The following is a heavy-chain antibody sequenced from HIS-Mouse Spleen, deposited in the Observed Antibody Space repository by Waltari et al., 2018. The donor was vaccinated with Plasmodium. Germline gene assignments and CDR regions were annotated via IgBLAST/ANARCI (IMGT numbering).Heavy chain of an antibody. J-gene: IGHJ2*01. D-gene: IGHD6-13*01. CDR3: ASSWYWYFDL. CDR2: IKQDGSET. Sequence: EVQLVESGGGLVQPGGSLRLSCAASGFTFSSYWLSWVRKGPGKGLEWVANIKQDGSETYYVAALKCRFTISGVNAKNSRYLQMNSLRAEDTAVYYCASSWYWYFDLWGRGTLVTVSS. V-gene: IGHV3-7*01. CDR1: GFTFSSYW.